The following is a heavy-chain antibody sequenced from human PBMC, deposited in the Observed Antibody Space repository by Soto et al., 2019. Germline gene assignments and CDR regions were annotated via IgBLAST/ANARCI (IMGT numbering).Heavy chain of an antibody. CDR1: GGSFSGYY. CDR3: ARADYMDV. Sequence: SETLSLTCAVYGGSFSGYYWSWIRQPPGKGLEWIGEINHSGSTNYNPSLKSRVTISVDTSKNQFSLKLSSVTAADTAVYYCARADYMDVWGKGTTVTVSS. CDR2: INHSGST. V-gene: IGHV4-34*01. J-gene: IGHJ6*03.